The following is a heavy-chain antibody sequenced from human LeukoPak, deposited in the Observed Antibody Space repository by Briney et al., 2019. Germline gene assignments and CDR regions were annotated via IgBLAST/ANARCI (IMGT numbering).Heavy chain of an antibody. CDR3: ASGSLASYFDH. CDR1: GYSFTNYG. Sequence: GASVKVSCKASGYSFTNYGITWVRQAPGQGLEWMGWISAYNGNTNYAQKFQGRVTMTTDTSTSTAYMELRSLRSDDTAVYYCASGSLASYFDHWGQGTLVTVSS. CDR2: ISAYNGNT. V-gene: IGHV1-18*01. J-gene: IGHJ4*02. D-gene: IGHD3-16*01.